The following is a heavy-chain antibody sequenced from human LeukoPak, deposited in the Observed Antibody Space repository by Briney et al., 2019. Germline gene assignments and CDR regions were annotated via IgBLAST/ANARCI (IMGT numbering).Heavy chain of an antibody. D-gene: IGHD2-2*02. CDR3: ARDRQPEDIVVVPVAIAY. V-gene: IGHV3-21*01. CDR1: GFTFSSYS. J-gene: IGHJ4*02. Sequence: GGSLRLSCAASGFTFSSYSMNWVRQAPGKGLEWVSSISSSSYIYYADSVKGRFTISRDNAKNSLYLQMNSLRAEDTAVYYCARDRQPEDIVVVPVAIAYWGQGTLVTVSS. CDR2: ISSSSYI.